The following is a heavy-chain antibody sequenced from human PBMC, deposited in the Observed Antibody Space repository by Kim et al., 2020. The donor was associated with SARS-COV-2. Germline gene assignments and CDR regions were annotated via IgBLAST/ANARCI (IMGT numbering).Heavy chain of an antibody. D-gene: IGHD6-13*01. V-gene: IGHV4-34*01. Sequence: SETLSLTCAVYGGSFSGYYWSWIRQPPGKGLEWIGEINHSGSTNYNPSLKSRVTISVDTSKNQFSLKLSSVTAADTAVYYCARGAVAAAGIDYYYYGMDVWGQGTTVTVSS. J-gene: IGHJ6*02. CDR1: GGSFSGYY. CDR3: ARGAVAAAGIDYYYYGMDV. CDR2: INHSGST.